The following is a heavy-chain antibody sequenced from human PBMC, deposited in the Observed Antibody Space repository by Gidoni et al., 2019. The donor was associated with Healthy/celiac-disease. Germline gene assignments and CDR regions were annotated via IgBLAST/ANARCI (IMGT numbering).Heavy chain of an antibody. CDR2: ISGSGRST. CDR1: GLPFSSYA. J-gene: IGHJ4*02. Sequence: EVQLLVSGGGLVQPGGSLRLSCAASGLPFSSYAMSWVRQAPGKGLEWVSAISGSGRSTYYADSVKGRFTISRDNSKNTLYLQMNSLRAEDTAVYYCAKRTIYGYYFDYWGQGTLVTVSS. D-gene: IGHD3-9*01. CDR3: AKRTIYGYYFDY. V-gene: IGHV3-23*01.